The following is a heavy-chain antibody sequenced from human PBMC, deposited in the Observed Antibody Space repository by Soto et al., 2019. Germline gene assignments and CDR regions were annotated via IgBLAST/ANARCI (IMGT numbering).Heavy chain of an antibody. J-gene: IGHJ5*02. CDR1: GGSISSGGYY. D-gene: IGHD3-9*01. Sequence: SETLSLTCTVSGGSISSGGYYWSWIRQHPGKGLEWIGYIYYSGSTYYNPSLKSRVTISVDTSKNQFSLKLSSVTAADTAVYYCARIHILTGYYTLDWFDPWGQGTLVTVS. CDR2: IYYSGST. V-gene: IGHV4-31*03. CDR3: ARIHILTGYYTLDWFDP.